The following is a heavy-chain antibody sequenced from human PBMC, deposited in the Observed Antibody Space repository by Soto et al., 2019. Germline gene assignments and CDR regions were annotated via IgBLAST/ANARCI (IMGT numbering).Heavy chain of an antibody. CDR3: ARELGFGTNGVPSDDY. J-gene: IGHJ4*02. CDR1: GGTFSSYA. CDR2: IIPIFGTA. Sequence: GASVKVSCKASGGTFSSYAISWVRQAPGQGLEWMGGIIPIFGTANYAQKFQGRVTITADESTSTAYMELSSLRSEDTAVYYCARELGFGTNGVPSDDYWGQGTLVTVSS. V-gene: IGHV1-69*13. D-gene: IGHD2-8*01.